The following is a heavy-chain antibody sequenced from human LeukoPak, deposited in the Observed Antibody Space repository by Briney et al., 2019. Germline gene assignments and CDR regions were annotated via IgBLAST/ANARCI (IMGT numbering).Heavy chain of an antibody. J-gene: IGHJ4*02. CDR1: GGSISSSSYY. D-gene: IGHD3-10*01. CDR2: IYYSGST. CDR3: AREGVRGDY. Sequence: SETLSLTCTVSGGSISSSSYYWGWIRQPPGKGLEWIGSIYYSGSTYYNPSLKSRVTISVDTSKNQFSLKLSSITAADTAVYYCAREGVRGDYWGQGTLVTVSS. V-gene: IGHV4-39*07.